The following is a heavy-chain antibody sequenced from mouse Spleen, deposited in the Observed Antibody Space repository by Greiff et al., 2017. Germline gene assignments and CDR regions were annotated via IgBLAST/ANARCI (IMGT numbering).Heavy chain of an antibody. CDR2: IYPGDGDT. Sequence: VKLMESGPELVKPGASVKISCKASGYAFSSSWMNWVKQRPGKGLEWIGRIYPGDGDTNYNEKFKGKATFTADTSSNTAYMQLSSLTSEDSAVYYCARDYGNLGDYWGQGTSVTVSS. V-gene: IGHV1-82*01. CDR1: GYAFSSSW. D-gene: IGHD2-1*01. J-gene: IGHJ4*01. CDR3: ARDYGNLGDY.